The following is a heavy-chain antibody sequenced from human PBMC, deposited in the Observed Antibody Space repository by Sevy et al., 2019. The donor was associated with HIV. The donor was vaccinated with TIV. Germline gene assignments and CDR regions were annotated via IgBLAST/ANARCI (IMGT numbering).Heavy chain of an antibody. V-gene: IGHV3-64*02. Sequence: GGSLRLSCAASGFTFSSYAMHWVRQAPGKGLECVAAFNSNGVTTYYADSVKGRFTISRDNSKNTLYLQMGSLRAEDMAVYYCARGGAFWSGYTDYWGQGTLVTVSS. J-gene: IGHJ4*02. CDR1: GFTFSSYA. D-gene: IGHD3-3*01. CDR3: ARGGAFWSGYTDY. CDR2: FNSNGVTT.